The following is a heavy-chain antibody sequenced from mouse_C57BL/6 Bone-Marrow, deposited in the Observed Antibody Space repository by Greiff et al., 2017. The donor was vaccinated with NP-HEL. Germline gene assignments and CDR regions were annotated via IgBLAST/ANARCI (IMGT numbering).Heavy chain of an antibody. CDR3: ERLKHFDY. V-gene: IGHV5-2*01. CDR1: EYEFPSHD. CDR2: INSDGGST. J-gene: IGHJ2*01. Sequence: EVKLMESGGGLVQPGESLKLSCESNEYEFPSHDMSWVRKTPEKRLELVAAINSDGGSTSYRATMERRFIISRDNTKKTLYLQMSSLRSENTALYYCERLKHFDYWGQGTTLTVSS.